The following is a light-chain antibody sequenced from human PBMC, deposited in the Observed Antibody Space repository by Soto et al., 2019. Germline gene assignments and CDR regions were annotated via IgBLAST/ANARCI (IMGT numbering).Light chain of an antibody. Sequence: SVLTQPPSVSGAPGQRVTISCTGSSSNIGAGYDVHWYQQLPGTAPKLLIYGNSNRPSGVPDRFSGSKSGTSASLAITGLQAEDEAYYYCQSYDSSLSGSGVFGGGTKVTVL. CDR2: GNS. J-gene: IGLJ2*01. V-gene: IGLV1-40*01. CDR3: QSYDSSLSGSGV. CDR1: SSNIGAGYD.